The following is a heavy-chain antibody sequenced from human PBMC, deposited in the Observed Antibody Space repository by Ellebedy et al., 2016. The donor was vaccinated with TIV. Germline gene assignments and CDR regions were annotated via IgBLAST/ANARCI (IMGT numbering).Heavy chain of an antibody. D-gene: IGHD1-26*01. CDR3: ARDRIVGSSSPYYNGMDV. CDR1: GYTFTSYY. Sequence: AASVKVSCKASGYTFTSYYMHWVRQAPGQGLDWMGVIDPSGCSTDYAQKFQGRVTMPRDTSTSTVYMELSSLRSDDTAVYYCARDRIVGSSSPYYNGMDVWGQGTTVTVSS. CDR2: IDPSGCST. V-gene: IGHV1-46*01. J-gene: IGHJ6*02.